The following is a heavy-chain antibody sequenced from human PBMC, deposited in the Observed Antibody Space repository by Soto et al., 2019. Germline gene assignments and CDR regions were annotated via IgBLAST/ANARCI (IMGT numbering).Heavy chain of an antibody. D-gene: IGHD3-3*02. J-gene: IGHJ6*02. CDR3: ARDKDRAQLGGNYYYIMDV. CDR2: IMPIFRTA. CDR1: GGTFSTAA. Sequence: QVQVVQSGAEMKKPGSSVKVSCKTSGGTFSTAAISWVRQAPGQGLEWMGGIMPIFRTADYAQKFQGRGTITADESATTAYLGLSSLRSEDTAVYYCARDKDRAQLGGNYYYIMDVWGQGTTVTVTS. V-gene: IGHV1-69*12.